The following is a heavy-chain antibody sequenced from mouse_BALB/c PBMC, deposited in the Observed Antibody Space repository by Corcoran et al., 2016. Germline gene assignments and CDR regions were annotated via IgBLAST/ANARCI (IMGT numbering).Heavy chain of an antibody. CDR3: ARGGDYDVYYAMDY. J-gene: IGHJ4*01. Sequence: LVKTGASVKISCKASGYSFTGYYMHWVKQSHGKSLEWNGYISCYNRATSYNQKFKGKATFTVDTSSSTAYMQFNSLTSEDSAVYYCARGGDYDVYYAMDYWGQGTSVTVSS. CDR2: ISCYNRAT. V-gene: IGHV1S34*01. D-gene: IGHD2-4*01. CDR1: GYSFTGYY.